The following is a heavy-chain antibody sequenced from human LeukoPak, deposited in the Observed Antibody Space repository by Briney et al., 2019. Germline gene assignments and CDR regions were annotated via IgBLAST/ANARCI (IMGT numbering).Heavy chain of an antibody. CDR2: INHSGST. CDR3: ARWAFWIAVAGIDY. J-gene: IGHJ4*02. D-gene: IGHD6-19*01. Sequence: SETLSLTCAVYGGSLSGYYWSWIRQPPGKGLEWIGEINHSGSTNYNPSLKSRVTISVDTSKNQFSLKLSSVTAADTAVYYCARWAFWIAVAGIDYWGQGTLVTVSS. V-gene: IGHV4-34*01. CDR1: GGSLSGYY.